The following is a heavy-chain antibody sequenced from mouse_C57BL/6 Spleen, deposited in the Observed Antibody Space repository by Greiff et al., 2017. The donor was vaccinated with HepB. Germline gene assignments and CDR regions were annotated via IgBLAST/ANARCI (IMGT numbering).Heavy chain of an antibody. CDR2: ISYDGSN. Sequence: EVQLQQSGPGLVKPSQSLSLTFSVTGYSITSGYYWNWIRQFPGNKLEWMGYISYDGSNNYNPSLKNRISITRDTSKNQFFLKLNSVTTEDTATYYCARYDYDENYAMDYWGQGTSVTVSS. V-gene: IGHV3-6*01. CDR1: GYSITSGYY. D-gene: IGHD2-4*01. CDR3: ARYDYDENYAMDY. J-gene: IGHJ4*01.